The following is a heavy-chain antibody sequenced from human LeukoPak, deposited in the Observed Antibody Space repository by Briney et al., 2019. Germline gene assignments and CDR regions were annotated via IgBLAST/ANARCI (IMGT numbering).Heavy chain of an antibody. Sequence: GASVKVSCKASGYTFTSYGISWVRQAPGQGLEWMGWISAYNGNTNYAQKLQGRVTMTTDTSTSTAYMELRSLRSDDTAVYYCATDLVSGSYWVDAFDIWGQGTMVTVSS. CDR3: ATDLVSGSYWVDAFDI. V-gene: IGHV1-18*01. CDR1: GYTFTSYG. D-gene: IGHD1-26*01. J-gene: IGHJ3*02. CDR2: ISAYNGNT.